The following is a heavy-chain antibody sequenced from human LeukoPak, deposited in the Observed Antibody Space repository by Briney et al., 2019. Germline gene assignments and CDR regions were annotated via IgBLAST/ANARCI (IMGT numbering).Heavy chain of an antibody. V-gene: IGHV4-59*01. Sequence: PSETLSLTCAVYGGSFSDYYWTWIRQPPGKGLEWIGYIYYSGSTNYNPSLKSRVTISVDTSKNQFSLKLSSVTAADTAVYYCARAAYSGSYHSDYWGQGTLVTVSS. CDR2: IYYSGST. CDR3: ARAAYSGSYHSDY. CDR1: GGSFSDYY. D-gene: IGHD1-26*01. J-gene: IGHJ4*02.